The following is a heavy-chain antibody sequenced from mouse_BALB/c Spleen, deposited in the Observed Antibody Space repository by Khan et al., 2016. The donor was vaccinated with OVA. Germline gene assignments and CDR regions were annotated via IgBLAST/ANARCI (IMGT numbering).Heavy chain of an antibody. CDR1: GYSITSDYV. CDR3: ARDGSRYNYAMDY. J-gene: IGHJ4*01. Sequence: VQLQESGPGLVKPSESLSLSCNATGYSITSDYVCNWIRQLRGNLLELMGFNSYSGGTNYNQAFKSRISITRDTSNEQFVLQVNSVTTEDPATKCWARDGSRYNYAMDYRGQGTSVTVSA. D-gene: IGHD2-3*01. V-gene: IGHV3-2*02. CDR2: NSYSGGT.